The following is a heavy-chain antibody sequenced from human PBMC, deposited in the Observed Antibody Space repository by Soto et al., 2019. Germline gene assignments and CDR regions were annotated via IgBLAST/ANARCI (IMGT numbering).Heavy chain of an antibody. J-gene: IGHJ4*02. CDR1: GFTFSSYA. V-gene: IGHV3-30-3*01. CDR3: ARFKGCSGGSCYSYFDY. D-gene: IGHD2-15*01. Sequence: QVQLVESGGGVVQPGRSLRLSCAASGFTFSSYAMHWVRQAPGKGLEWVAVISYDGSNKYYADSVKGRFTISRDNSKNTLYLQMNSLRAEDTAVYYCARFKGCSGGSCYSYFDYWGQGTLVTVYS. CDR2: ISYDGSNK.